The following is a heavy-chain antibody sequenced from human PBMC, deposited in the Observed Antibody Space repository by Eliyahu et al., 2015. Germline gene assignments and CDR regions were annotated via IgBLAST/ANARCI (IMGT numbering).Heavy chain of an antibody. CDR2: IYYSGST. V-gene: IGHV4-30-4*01. CDR3: ARGPYYYDSSGTIDP. J-gene: IGHJ5*02. D-gene: IGHD3-22*01. CDR1: XGXISSGDYY. Sequence: QVQLQESGPGXVKPXQTLSLXXPVXXGXISSGDYYWSWIRQPPGKGLEWIGYIYYSGSTYYNPSLKSRVTISVDTSKNQFSLKLSSVTAADTAVYYCARGPYYYDSSGTIDPWGQGTLVTVSS.